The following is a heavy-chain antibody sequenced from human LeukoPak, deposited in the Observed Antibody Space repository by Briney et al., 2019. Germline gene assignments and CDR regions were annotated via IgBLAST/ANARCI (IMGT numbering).Heavy chain of an antibody. J-gene: IGHJ5*02. CDR2: IYYSGST. V-gene: IGHV4-59*08. CDR1: GVSISSYY. Sequence: PSETLSLTCTVSGVSISSYYWSWIRQPPGKGLEWIGYIYYSGSTDYNPSLKSRVTISVDTSKNQFSLKLSSVTAADTAVYYCARHSNYYDSPWGQGTLVTVSS. CDR3: ARHSNYYDSP. D-gene: IGHD3-22*01.